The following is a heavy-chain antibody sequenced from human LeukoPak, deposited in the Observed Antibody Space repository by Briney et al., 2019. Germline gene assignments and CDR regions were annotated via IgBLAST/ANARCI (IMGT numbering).Heavy chain of an antibody. D-gene: IGHD3-10*01. CDR2: IIPIFGTA. Sequence: SVKVSCKASGGTFSSYAISWVRQAPGQGLEWMGGIIPIFGTANYAQKFQGRVTITADESTSTAYMELSSLRSEDTAVYYCASMARGYYYYGMGVWGQGTTVTVSS. V-gene: IGHV1-69*01. CDR1: GGTFSSYA. J-gene: IGHJ6*02. CDR3: ASMARGYYYYGMGV.